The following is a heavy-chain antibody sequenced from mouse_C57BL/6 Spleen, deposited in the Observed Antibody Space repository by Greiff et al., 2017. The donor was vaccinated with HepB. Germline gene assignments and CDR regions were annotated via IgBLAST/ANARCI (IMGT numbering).Heavy chain of an antibody. D-gene: IGHD1-1*01. CDR2: ISYDGSN. V-gene: IGHV3-6*01. Sequence: EVQLMESGPGLVKPSQSLSLTCSVTGYSITSGYYWNWIRQFPGNKLEWMGYISYDGSNNYNPSLKNRIPITRDTSKNQFFLKLNSVTTEDTATYYCARDPGYYGSSSFAYWGQGTLVTVSA. CDR3: ARDPGYYGSSSFAY. J-gene: IGHJ3*01. CDR1: GYSITSGYY.